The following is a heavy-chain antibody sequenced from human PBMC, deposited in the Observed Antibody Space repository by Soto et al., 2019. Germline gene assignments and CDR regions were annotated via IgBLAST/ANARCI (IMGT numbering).Heavy chain of an antibody. J-gene: IGHJ6*02. CDR1: GFTFSSYA. CDR3: ARDCRLWSNYYYYGMDV. D-gene: IGHD5-18*01. V-gene: IGHV3-30-3*01. CDR2: ISYDGSNK. Sequence: SCAASGFTFSSYAMHWVRQAPGKGLEWVAVISYDGSNKYYADSVKGRFTISRDNSKNTLYLQMNSLRAEDTAVYYCARDCRLWSNYYYYGMDVWGQGTTVTVSS.